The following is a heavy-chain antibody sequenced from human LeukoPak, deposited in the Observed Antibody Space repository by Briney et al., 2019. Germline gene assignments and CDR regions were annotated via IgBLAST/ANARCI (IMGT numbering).Heavy chain of an antibody. J-gene: IGHJ4*02. Sequence: ASVKVSCKASGYTFTGYYMHWVRQAPGQGLEWMGWINPNSGGTNYAQKFQGRVTMTRDTSISTAYMELSRLRSDDTAVYYCAKDPARSIAARLSNRDDYWGQGTLVTVSS. CDR1: GYTFTGYY. V-gene: IGHV1-2*02. CDR2: INPNSGGT. D-gene: IGHD6-6*01. CDR3: AKDPARSIAARLSNRDDY.